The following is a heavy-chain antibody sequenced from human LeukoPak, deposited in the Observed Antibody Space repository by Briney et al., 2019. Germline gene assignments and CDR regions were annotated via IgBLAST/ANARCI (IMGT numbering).Heavy chain of an antibody. J-gene: IGHJ4*02. CDR2: ISYDGSNA. V-gene: IGHV3-30*04. CDR3: ARDLVYSSGWFAGELDH. Sequence: PGGSLRLSYSASGFAFSSDAIHWVRQAPGRGLEWLAVISYDGSNADHAESVRGRFTISRDNSKNTLFLQMNSLRPEDTAVYYCARDLVYSSGWFAGELDHWGLGTLVIVSS. D-gene: IGHD6-19*01. CDR1: GFAFSSDA.